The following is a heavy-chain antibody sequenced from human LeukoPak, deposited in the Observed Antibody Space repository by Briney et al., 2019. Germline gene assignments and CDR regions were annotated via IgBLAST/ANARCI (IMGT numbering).Heavy chain of an antibody. CDR1: GFTFSGYA. CDR3: ARGAYYYED. CDR2: ISGSGGST. J-gene: IGHJ4*02. D-gene: IGHD3-22*01. Sequence: PGGSLRLSCAASGFTFSGYAMSWVRQAPGKGLEWVSAISGSGGSTYYADSVKGRFTISRDNAKNSLYLQMNSLRAEDTAVYYCARGAYYYEDWGQGTLVTVSS. V-gene: IGHV3-23*01.